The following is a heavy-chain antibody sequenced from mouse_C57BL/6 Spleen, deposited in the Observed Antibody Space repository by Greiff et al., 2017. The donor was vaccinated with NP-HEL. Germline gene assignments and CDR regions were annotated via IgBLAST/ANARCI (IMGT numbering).Heavy chain of an antibody. D-gene: IGHD1-1*01. CDR1: GYTFTSYW. CDR2: IDPNSGGT. J-gene: IGHJ1*03. CDR3: ARGIPSHYYGSSYGYFDV. V-gene: IGHV1-72*01. Sequence: QVQLQQPGAELVKPGASVKLSCKASGYTFTSYWMHWVKQRPGRGLEWIGRIDPNSGGTKYNEKFKSKATLTVDKHSSTAYMQLSSLTSEDSAVYYCARGIPSHYYGSSYGYFDVWGTGTTVTVSS.